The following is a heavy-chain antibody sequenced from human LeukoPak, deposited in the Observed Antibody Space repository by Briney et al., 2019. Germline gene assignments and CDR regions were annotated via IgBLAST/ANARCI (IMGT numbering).Heavy chain of an antibody. J-gene: IGHJ5*02. CDR1: GGSFNGYY. CDR3: ARGNRGKRGTPGIAARPNGNNWFDP. V-gene: IGHV4-34*01. CDR2: INHSGST. D-gene: IGHD6-6*01. Sequence: SETLSLTCAVYGGSFNGYYWSWIRQPPGKGLEWIGEINHSGSTNYNPSLKSRVTISVDTSKNQFSLKLSSVTAADTAVYYCARGNRGKRGTPGIAARPNGNNWFDPWGQGTLVTVSS.